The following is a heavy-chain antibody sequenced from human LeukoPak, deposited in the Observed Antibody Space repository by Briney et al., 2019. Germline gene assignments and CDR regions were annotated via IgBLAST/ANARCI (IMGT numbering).Heavy chain of an antibody. CDR1: GFTFNNFV. CDR2: ITDSGGDT. J-gene: IGHJ4*02. CDR3: PKGSAGARPYYFDY. Sequence: GGSLRLSCAASGFTFNNFVMSWVRQAPGKGLEWVSAITDSGGDTYYADSVKGRFTISRDNSKNTLFFQMNSLRAEDTAVYYCPKGSAGARPYYFDYWGQGILVTVSS. V-gene: IGHV3-23*01. D-gene: IGHD1-26*01.